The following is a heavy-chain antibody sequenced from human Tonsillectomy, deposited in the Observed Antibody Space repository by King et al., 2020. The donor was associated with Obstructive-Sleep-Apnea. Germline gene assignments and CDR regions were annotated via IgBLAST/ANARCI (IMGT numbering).Heavy chain of an antibody. CDR3: ARHTARTATTFRKLDP. Sequence: VQLVESGAEVKKPGESLKISCKGSGYMFTTSWIGWVRQMPGKGLEWMGIIYVGDSDTRYSPSFQGQVTISADKSISIVYLQWSSLKASDTATYYCARHTARTATTFRKLDPWGQGTLVTVSS. CDR2: IYVGDSDT. V-gene: IGHV5-51*01. D-gene: IGHD1-1*01. CDR1: GYMFTTSW. J-gene: IGHJ5*02.